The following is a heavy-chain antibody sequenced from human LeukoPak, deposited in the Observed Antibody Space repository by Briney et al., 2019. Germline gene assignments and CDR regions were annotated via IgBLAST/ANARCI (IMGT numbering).Heavy chain of an antibody. CDR1: GFTFSNHW. D-gene: IGHD4-17*01. V-gene: IGHV3-74*01. Sequence: GGSLRLSCAASGFTFSNHWMHWVRQAPGKGLMWVSRINRDGSRTDYADSVKGRFTISRDDAKNTLYLQMNSLRAEDTAVYYCAKHRENYGDSCLDDYWGQGALVTVSS. J-gene: IGHJ4*02. CDR2: INRDGSRT. CDR3: AKHRENYGDSCLDDY.